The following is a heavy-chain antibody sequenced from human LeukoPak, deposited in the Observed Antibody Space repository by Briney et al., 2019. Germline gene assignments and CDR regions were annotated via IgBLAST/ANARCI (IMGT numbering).Heavy chain of an antibody. CDR2: INHSGST. J-gene: IGHJ6*03. V-gene: IGHV4-34*01. CDR1: GGSFSGYY. Sequence: SETLSLTCAVYGGSFSGYYWSWIRQPPGKGLEWIGEINHSGSTNYNPSLKSRVTISVDTSKNQFSLKLRSLTAADTAFYYCARASFRSRGYHYYMDVWGKGTTVTVSS. D-gene: IGHD6-25*01. CDR3: ARASFRSRGYHYYMDV.